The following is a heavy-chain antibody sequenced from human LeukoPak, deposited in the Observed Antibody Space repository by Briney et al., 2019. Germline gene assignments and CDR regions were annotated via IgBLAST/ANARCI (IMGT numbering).Heavy chain of an antibody. CDR2: SSTSSTI. V-gene: IGHV3-48*04. Sequence: GSLRLSCAASGFTFSSSSMNWVRQAPGKGLEWVSYSSTSSTIYYADSVKGRFTTSRDNSKNTLYLQMNNLRPEDTAVYYCTKGQLWASGRAFDIWGQGTMVTVSS. J-gene: IGHJ3*02. CDR3: TKGQLWASGRAFDI. D-gene: IGHD3-16*01. CDR1: GFTFSSSS.